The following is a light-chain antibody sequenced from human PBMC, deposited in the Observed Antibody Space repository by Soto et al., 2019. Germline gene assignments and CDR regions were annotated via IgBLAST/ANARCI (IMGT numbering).Light chain of an antibody. CDR2: ANT. V-gene: IGLV1-40*01. CDR1: SSNIGAGYD. CDR3: QSYDSRLHPYV. Sequence: QSVLTQPPSVSGAPGQRITISCTGSSSNIGAGYDVHWYQRLPGTAPKLLIYANTIRPSGVPDRFSGSKSGTSASLAITGLQAEDEADYYCQSYDSRLHPYVFGTGTKLTVL. J-gene: IGLJ1*01.